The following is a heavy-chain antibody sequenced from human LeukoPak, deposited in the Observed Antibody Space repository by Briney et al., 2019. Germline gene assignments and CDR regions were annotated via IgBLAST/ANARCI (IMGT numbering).Heavy chain of an antibody. CDR3: ASGPYDSSGLDY. V-gene: IGHV3-74*01. CDR1: GFSFSSYG. CDR2: INSDGSST. J-gene: IGHJ4*02. Sequence: GGSLRLSCAASGFSFSSYGMHWVRQAPGKGLVWVSRINSDGSSTSYADSVKGRFTISRDNAKNTLYLQMNSLRAEDTAVYYCASGPYDSSGLDYWGQGTLVTVSS. D-gene: IGHD3-22*01.